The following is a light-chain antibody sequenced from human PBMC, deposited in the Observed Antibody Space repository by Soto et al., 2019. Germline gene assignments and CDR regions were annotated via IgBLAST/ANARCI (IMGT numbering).Light chain of an antibody. CDR3: QHYNSYPWT. CDR2: KAS. V-gene: IGKV1-5*03. CDR1: QSISSW. Sequence: DIQMTQSPSTLSASVGDRVTITCRASQSISSWLAWYQQKPGKAPKLLIYKASSLESGVPSSVSGSGSGTEITLTISSPQPDYFATYYCQHYNSYPWTFGQVTKVEIK. J-gene: IGKJ1*01.